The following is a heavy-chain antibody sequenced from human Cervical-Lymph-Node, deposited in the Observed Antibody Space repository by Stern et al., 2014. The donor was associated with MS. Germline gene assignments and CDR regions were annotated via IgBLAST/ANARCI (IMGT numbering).Heavy chain of an antibody. J-gene: IGHJ4*02. V-gene: IGHV3-66*02. Sequence: VQLVESGGDLVQPGGSLRLSCAASGFTVSSFYMSWVRQAPGKGLEWISVINTGGRTYYADSVKGRFTISRDNSKNTLYLQMSSLRAEDTATYYCARVQNFYDSSGFDPWGPGTLVTVSS. D-gene: IGHD3-22*01. CDR2: INTGGRT. CDR3: ARVQNFYDSSGFDP. CDR1: GFTVSSFY.